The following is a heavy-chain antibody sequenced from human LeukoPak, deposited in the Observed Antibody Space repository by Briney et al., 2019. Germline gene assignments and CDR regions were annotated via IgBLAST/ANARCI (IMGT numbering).Heavy chain of an antibody. CDR1: GYTSTGYY. V-gene: IGHV1-2*02. CDR2: INPNSGGT. CDR3: ARDGDIVVVPEANWFDP. J-gene: IGHJ5*02. Sequence: ASVKVSCKASGYTSTGYYMHWVRQAPGQGLEWTGWINPNSGGTNYAQKFQGRVTMTRDTSISTAYMELSRLRSDDTAVYYCARDGDIVVVPEANWFDPWGQGTLVTVSS. D-gene: IGHD2-2*01.